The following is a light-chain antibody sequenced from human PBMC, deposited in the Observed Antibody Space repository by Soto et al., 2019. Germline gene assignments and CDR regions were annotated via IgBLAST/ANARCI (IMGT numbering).Light chain of an antibody. V-gene: IGKV3-20*01. Sequence: EIVLTQSPGTLSLSPGESATLSCRASQSVSSSYLAWYQQKPGQXPRPPIYGASSRATGIPDRFSGSGSGTDLTITISRLEPEDFEVYYCQQYGSSAITFGQGTRLEIK. CDR3: QQYGSSAIT. CDR2: GAS. CDR1: QSVSSSY. J-gene: IGKJ5*01.